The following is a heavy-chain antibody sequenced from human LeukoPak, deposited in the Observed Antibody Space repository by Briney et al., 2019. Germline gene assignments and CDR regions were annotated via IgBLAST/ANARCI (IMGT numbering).Heavy chain of an antibody. V-gene: IGHV1-8*01. J-gene: IGHJ6*02. CDR2: VNPYSGNT. CDR3: ARAGRRYCSSPTCSDYYYYGMDV. D-gene: IGHD2-2*01. Sequence: GASVKVSCKASGHTFSSYDINWVRQATGQGLEWMGWVNPYSGNTGYEQKFQGRATMTTTTSISTAYMELSSLRSGDTAVYYCARAGRRYCSSPTCSDYYYYGMDVWGQGTTVTVSS. CDR1: GHTFSSYD.